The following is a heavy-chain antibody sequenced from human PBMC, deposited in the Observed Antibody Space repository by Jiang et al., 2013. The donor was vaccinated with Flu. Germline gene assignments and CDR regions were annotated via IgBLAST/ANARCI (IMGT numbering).Heavy chain of an antibody. D-gene: IGHD3-22*01. V-gene: IGHV3-11*06. CDR3: ARGAQDGSGYFGIIDY. Sequence: GGSLTLSCSASGFTFSDYFMSWVRQAPGKGLEWISYISRSSGHTNYADSVRGRFTISRGNAKISLQLQMDDLRVEDTAVYYCARGAQDGSGYFGIIDYWGQGTLVTVSS. J-gene: IGHJ4*02. CDR1: GFTFSDYF. CDR2: ISRSSGHT.